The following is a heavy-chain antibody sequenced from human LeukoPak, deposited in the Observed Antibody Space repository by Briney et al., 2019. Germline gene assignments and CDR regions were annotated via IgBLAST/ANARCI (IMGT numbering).Heavy chain of an antibody. J-gene: IGHJ5*02. CDR3: ARGSNNYYGSGSYNNWFDP. D-gene: IGHD3-10*01. CDR2: LYHSGTT. Sequence: PSETLSLTCAVSGYSISSGYYWGWIRQPPGKGLEGIGRLYHSGTTYYNPSLKSPVTISVETSKNQFSLKLTSVTAADTALYYCARGSNNYYGSGSYNNWFDPWGQGTLVTVSS. CDR1: GYSISSGYY. V-gene: IGHV4-38-2*01.